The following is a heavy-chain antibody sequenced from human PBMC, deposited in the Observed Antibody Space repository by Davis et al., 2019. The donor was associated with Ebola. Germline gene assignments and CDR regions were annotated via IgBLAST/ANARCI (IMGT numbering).Heavy chain of an antibody. J-gene: IGHJ6*02. CDR2: IRHDGSYK. CDR1: GFTFSNYG. CDR3: ARGAYCGGGSCYSGTNDYSGMDV. V-gene: IGHV3-30*02. Sequence: PGGSLRLSCAASGFTFSNYGMHWVRLAPGKGLEWVAFIRHDGSYKYYEDSVKGRFTISRDNSRNTLCLQTSSLRPEDTATYFCARGAYCGGGSCYSGTNDYSGMDVWGQGTTVTVSS. D-gene: IGHD2-15*01.